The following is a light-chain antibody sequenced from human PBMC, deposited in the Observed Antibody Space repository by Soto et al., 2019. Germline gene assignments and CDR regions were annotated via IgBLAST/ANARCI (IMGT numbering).Light chain of an antibody. CDR2: AAS. J-gene: IGKJ4*01. CDR3: QQASSFPLT. Sequence: AIRMTQSPSSLSASTGDRVAITCRASQGISSYLAWYQQKPGKAPKLLIYAASTLQSGVPSRFSGSGSGTDFTLTISSLQPEDFASYYCQQASSFPLTFGGGTKV. V-gene: IGKV1-8*01. CDR1: QGISSY.